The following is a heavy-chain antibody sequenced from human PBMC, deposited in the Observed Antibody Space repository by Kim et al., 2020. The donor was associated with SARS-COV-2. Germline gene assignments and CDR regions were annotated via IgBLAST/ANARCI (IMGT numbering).Heavy chain of an antibody. V-gene: IGHV3-33*01. CDR2: IWYDGSNK. CDR1: GFTFSSYG. CDR3: ARDPGYSNPPDY. J-gene: IGHJ4*02. Sequence: GGSLRLSCAASGFTFSSYGMHWVRQAPGKGLEWVAVIWYDGSNKYYADSVKGRFTISRDNSKNTLYLQMNSLRAEDTAVYYCARDPGYSNPPDYWGQGTLVTVSS. D-gene: IGHD6-13*01.